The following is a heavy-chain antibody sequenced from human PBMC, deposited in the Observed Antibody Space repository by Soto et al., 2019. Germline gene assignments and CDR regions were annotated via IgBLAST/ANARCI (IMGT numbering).Heavy chain of an antibody. Sequence: SETLSLTCTVSGGSISSYYWSWIRQPPGKGLEWIRNIYYSGHTNYNPSLKSRVTISVDTSKNQFSLKLSSVTAADSAVYYCARQVGRGYSYGNWFDPWGQGTLVTVSS. CDR1: GGSISSYY. D-gene: IGHD5-18*01. J-gene: IGHJ5*02. CDR3: ARQVGRGYSYGNWFDP. CDR2: IYYSGHT. V-gene: IGHV4-59*08.